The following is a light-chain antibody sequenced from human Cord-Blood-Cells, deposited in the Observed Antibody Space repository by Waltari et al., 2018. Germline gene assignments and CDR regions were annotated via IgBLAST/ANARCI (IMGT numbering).Light chain of an antibody. CDR3: SSYTSSRV. J-gene: IGLJ1*01. Sequence: QSALPQPASVSGSPGQSFTISCTGTSSDVRGYNYVSWYQQHPSKAPKLMIYDVSNRPSGVSNRFSGSKSGNTASLTISGLQAEDEADYYCSSYTSSRVFGTGTKVTVL. CDR1: SSDVRGYNY. CDR2: DVS. V-gene: IGLV2-14*01.